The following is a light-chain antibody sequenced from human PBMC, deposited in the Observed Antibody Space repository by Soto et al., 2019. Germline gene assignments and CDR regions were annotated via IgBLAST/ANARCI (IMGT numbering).Light chain of an antibody. J-gene: IGKJ5*01. CDR1: QTVSNS. V-gene: IGKV1-39*01. CDR3: QQRSNWPPIT. CDR2: AAV. Sequence: DIQMTQSPSSLSASVGDRVTITCRASQTVSNSLHWYQQKAGKAPKLLIYAAVTLQSGVPSRFSGSGSGTDFTLTIGSLQPEDFAVYYCQQRSNWPPITFGQGTRLEIK.